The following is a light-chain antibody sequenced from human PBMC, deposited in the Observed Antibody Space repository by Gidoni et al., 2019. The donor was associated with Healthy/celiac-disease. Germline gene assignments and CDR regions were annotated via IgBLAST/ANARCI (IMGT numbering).Light chain of an antibody. CDR2: WAS. J-gene: IGKJ1*01. CDR3: QQYYSTPWT. CDR1: QSFLFRSNNTNY. Sequence: DIVMTQSPDSRTVSLGGRATINCKSSQSFLFRSNNTNYLAWYQQKPGQPPKLLIYWASTRESGVPARFSGSGSGTDFTLTISSLQAEDVAVYYCQQYYSTPWTFGQGTKVEIK. V-gene: IGKV4-1*01.